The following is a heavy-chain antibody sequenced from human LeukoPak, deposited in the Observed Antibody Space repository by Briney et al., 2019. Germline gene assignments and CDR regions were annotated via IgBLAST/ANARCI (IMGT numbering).Heavy chain of an antibody. J-gene: IGHJ4*02. D-gene: IGHD4-11*01. Sequence: GKSLRLSWAASGFTFSSYNLHWVRQAPGKGLEWVAVISSDGSNKYYADSVKGRFTISRDISKNTLYLQMNSLSAEDTAVYYCATHEYRLPGNFDCGGQGTLVTVSS. CDR3: ATHEYRLPGNFDC. V-gene: IGHV3-30-3*01. CDR2: ISSDGSNK. CDR1: GFTFSSYN.